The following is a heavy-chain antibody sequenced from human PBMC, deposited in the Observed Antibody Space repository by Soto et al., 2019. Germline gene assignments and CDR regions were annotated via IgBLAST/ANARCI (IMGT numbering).Heavy chain of an antibody. CDR2: IIPIFGTA. D-gene: IGHD3-22*01. V-gene: IGHV1-69*06. CDR1: GGTFSSYA. CDR3: ARVPDSTHGYWFDH. Sequence: QVQLVQSGAEVKKPGSSVKVSCKASGGTFSSYAISWVLQAPGQGLEWMGGIIPIFGTANYAQKFHGRVTITADKSTSTAYMELSRLRSEDTAVYYCARVPDSTHGYWFDHWGQGTLVTVSS. J-gene: IGHJ5*02.